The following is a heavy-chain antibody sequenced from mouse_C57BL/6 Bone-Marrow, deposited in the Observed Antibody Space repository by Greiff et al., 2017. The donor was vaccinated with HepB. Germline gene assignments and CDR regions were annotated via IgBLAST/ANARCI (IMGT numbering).Heavy chain of an antibody. Sequence: EVQLQQSGGGLVKPGGSLKLSCAASGFTFSSYAMSWVRQTPEKRLEWVATISDGGSYTYYPDNVKGRFTISRDNTKNNLYLQMSNLKSEDTAMYYCASLYYYGSSFYFDYWGQGTTLTVSS. CDR1: GFTFSSYA. D-gene: IGHD1-1*01. CDR2: ISDGGSYT. J-gene: IGHJ2*01. V-gene: IGHV5-4*01. CDR3: ASLYYYGSSFYFDY.